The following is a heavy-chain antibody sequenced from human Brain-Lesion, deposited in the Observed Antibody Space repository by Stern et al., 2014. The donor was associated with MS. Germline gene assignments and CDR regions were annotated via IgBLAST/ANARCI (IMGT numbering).Heavy chain of an antibody. V-gene: IGHV4-39*01. D-gene: IGHD3-10*01. J-gene: IGHJ4*02. CDR3: AKLWLGELPESPFDY. CDR2: IYYRGST. CDR1: GGSISSSSYY. Sequence: VQLVESGPGLVKPSETLSLTCTVSGGSISSSSYYWGWIRQPPGKGLEWIGSIYYRGSTSYNPFLKSRVTICMHTSNNPFSLCLSSVTAADTAVYFCAKLWLGELPESPFDYWGQGTLVTVSS.